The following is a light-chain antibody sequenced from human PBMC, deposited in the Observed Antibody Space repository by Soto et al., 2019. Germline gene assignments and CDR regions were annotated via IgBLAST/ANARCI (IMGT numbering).Light chain of an antibody. J-gene: IGKJ1*01. CDR1: QSINSY. CDR3: QQSYSTPRT. CDR2: AAS. V-gene: IGKV1-39*01. Sequence: DIQMTQSPSSLSASVGDRVTITCRASQSINSYLNWYQQKPGKAPNLLIYAASSLQSGVPSRFSGSGSGTDFTLTISSLQPEDFATYYCQQSYSTPRTFGQGTKVDI.